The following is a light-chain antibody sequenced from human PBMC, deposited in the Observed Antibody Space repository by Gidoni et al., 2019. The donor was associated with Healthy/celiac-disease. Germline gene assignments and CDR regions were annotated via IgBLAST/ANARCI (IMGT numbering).Light chain of an antibody. CDR2: GAS. J-gene: IGKJ2*01. CDR3: QQYGSSPYT. V-gene: IGKV3-20*01. Sequence: EIVLTQSPGTLSLSPGERATLSCRASQSVSRNYLAWDQQKPGQAPRLLIYGASSRATGIPDRFSGSGSGTDFTLTISRLEPEDFAVYYCQQYGSSPYTFGQGTKLEIK. CDR1: QSVSRNY.